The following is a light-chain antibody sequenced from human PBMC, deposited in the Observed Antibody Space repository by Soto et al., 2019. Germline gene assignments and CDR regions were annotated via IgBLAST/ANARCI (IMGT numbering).Light chain of an antibody. Sequence: EIVMTQSPATLSVSPEERATLSCRASQSVSNNLAWYQQKPGQAPRLLIYGASTRATGIPARFSGSGSGTEFTLTISSLQSEDFAVYYCQQYNNWPHTFGQGTKLEIK. CDR2: GAS. CDR3: QQYNNWPHT. CDR1: QSVSNN. J-gene: IGKJ2*01. V-gene: IGKV3-15*01.